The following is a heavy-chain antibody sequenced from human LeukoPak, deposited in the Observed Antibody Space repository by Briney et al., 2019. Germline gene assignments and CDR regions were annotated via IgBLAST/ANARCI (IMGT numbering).Heavy chain of an antibody. J-gene: IGHJ4*02. CDR2: IYYSGST. Sequence: SEVLSLTCTVSGVSISSGGYYWSWIRQHPGKGLEWIGYIYYSGSTYYNPSLKSRVTISVDTSKNQFSLKLSSVTAADTAVYYCARGYCSGGSCYEKSITFDYWGQGTLVTVSS. V-gene: IGHV4-31*03. CDR3: ARGYCSGGSCYEKSITFDY. CDR1: GVSISSGGYY. D-gene: IGHD2-15*01.